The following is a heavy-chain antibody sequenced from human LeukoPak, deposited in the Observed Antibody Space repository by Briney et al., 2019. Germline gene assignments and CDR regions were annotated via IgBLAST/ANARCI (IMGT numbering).Heavy chain of an antibody. CDR3: AKDYGNYVRSYFDY. V-gene: IGHV3-30*02. Sequence: GGSLRLSCAASGFTFSSYGMHWVRQAPGKGLEWVAFIRYEGSNKYYADSVKGRFTISRDNSKNTLYLQMNSLRAEDTAVYYCAKDYGNYVRSYFDYWGQGTLVTVSS. CDR1: GFTFSSYG. D-gene: IGHD1-7*01. J-gene: IGHJ4*02. CDR2: IRYEGSNK.